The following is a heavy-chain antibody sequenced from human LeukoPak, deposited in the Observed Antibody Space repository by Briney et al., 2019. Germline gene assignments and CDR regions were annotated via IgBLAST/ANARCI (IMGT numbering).Heavy chain of an antibody. Sequence: GGSLRLSCAASGFTFSSYAMSWVRQAPGKGLEWVSTIDNNGGRTYYGDSVRGRFAISRDTSKNTPYQEINSLRAEDTAVYFCAKVGGVSGTNFDYFDYWGQGTLVSVSS. V-gene: IGHV3-23*02. J-gene: IGHJ4*02. CDR1: GFTFSSYA. D-gene: IGHD1-1*01. CDR3: AKVGGVSGTNFDYFDY. CDR2: IDNNGGRT.